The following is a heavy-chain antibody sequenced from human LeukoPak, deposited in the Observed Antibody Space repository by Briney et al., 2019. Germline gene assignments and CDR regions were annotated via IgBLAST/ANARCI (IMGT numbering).Heavy chain of an antibody. CDR2: ISGSGGST. J-gene: IGHJ4*02. Sequence: PGGSLRLSCAASGFTFSSYAMSWVRQAPGKGLEWVSAISGSGGSTYYADSVKGRFTISRDNSKNTLYLQMNSLRVEDTAVYYCAKVIAVATNIFDYWGQGTLVTVSS. D-gene: IGHD6-19*01. CDR1: GFTFSSYA. CDR3: AKVIAVATNIFDY. V-gene: IGHV3-23*01.